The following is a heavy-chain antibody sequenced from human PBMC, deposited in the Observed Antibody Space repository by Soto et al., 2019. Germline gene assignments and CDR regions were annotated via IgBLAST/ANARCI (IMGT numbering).Heavy chain of an antibody. CDR2: ISAYNGNT. D-gene: IGHD5-18*01. CDR1: GYTFTSYG. Sequence: QVQLVQSGAEVKKPGASVKVSCKASGYTFTSYGISWVRQAPGQGLEWMGWISAYNGNTNYAQKLQGRVTMTTDTSTSTAYMELRSLRSDDTAVYYCARVTYSYGSEDYYGMDVWGQGTTVTVSS. J-gene: IGHJ6*02. V-gene: IGHV1-18*01. CDR3: ARVTYSYGSEDYYGMDV.